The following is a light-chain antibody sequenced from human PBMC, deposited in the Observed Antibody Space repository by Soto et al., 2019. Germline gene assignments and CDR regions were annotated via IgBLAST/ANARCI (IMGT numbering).Light chain of an antibody. V-gene: IGKV3-15*01. CDR1: QSVSSN. CDR3: QQYDVWPALT. CDR2: GAS. J-gene: IGKJ4*01. Sequence: EKALTQSPVTLSLSPGERATLSCRASQSVSSNLAWYQQRPGQAPRLLIYGASTRASGVPDRFSGSGTGTEFILTIRSLQSEDSAVYYCQQYDVWPALTFGGGTKVDIK.